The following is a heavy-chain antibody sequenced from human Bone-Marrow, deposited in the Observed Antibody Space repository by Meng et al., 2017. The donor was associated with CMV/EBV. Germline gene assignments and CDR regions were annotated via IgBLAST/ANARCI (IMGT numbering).Heavy chain of an antibody. J-gene: IGHJ4*02. D-gene: IGHD1-26*01. Sequence: ASVKVSCKASGYTFTSYGISWVRQAPGQGLEWMGWISAYNGNTNYVQKLQGRVTMTTDTSTSTAYMELRSLRSDDTAVYYCARDRFPGHSGSYPLGYWGQGTLVTVSS. CDR2: ISAYNGNT. CDR3: ARDRFPGHSGSYPLGY. V-gene: IGHV1-18*01. CDR1: GYTFTSYG.